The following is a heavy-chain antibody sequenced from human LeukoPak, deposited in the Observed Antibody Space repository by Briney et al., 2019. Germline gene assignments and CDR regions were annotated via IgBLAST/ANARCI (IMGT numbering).Heavy chain of an antibody. D-gene: IGHD6-13*01. CDR3: ARASGYSSSWYGELFDY. V-gene: IGHV4-38-2*02. Sequence: SETLSLTCTVSGYSISSGYYWGWIQQPPGKGLEWIGSIYHSGSTYYNPSLKSRVTISVDTSKNQFSLKLSSVTAADTAVYYCARASGYSSSWYGELFDYWGQGTLVTVSS. J-gene: IGHJ4*02. CDR1: GYSISSGYY. CDR2: IYHSGST.